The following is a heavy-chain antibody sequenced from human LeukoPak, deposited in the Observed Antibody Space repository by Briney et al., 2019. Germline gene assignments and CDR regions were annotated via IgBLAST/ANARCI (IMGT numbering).Heavy chain of an antibody. D-gene: IGHD6-13*01. CDR2: ISSSSTYI. CDR3: ARSYSSSWYGDFDY. J-gene: IGHJ4*02. CDR1: GFTFSTYS. V-gene: IGHV3-21*04. Sequence: GGSLRLSCAASGFTFSTYSLNWVRQAPGEGLEWVSSISSSSTYIYYADSVKGRLTISRDNSKNTLYLQMNSLRAEDTAVYYCARSYSSSWYGDFDYWGQGTLVTVSS.